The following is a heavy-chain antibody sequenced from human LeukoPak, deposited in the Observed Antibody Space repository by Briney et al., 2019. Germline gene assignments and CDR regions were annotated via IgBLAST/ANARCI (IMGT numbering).Heavy chain of an antibody. D-gene: IGHD4-23*01. V-gene: IGHV4-34*01. CDR1: GGSFSGYY. Sequence: SETLSLTCAVYGGSFSGYYWSWIRQPPGKGLEWIGEINRSGSTNSNPSLKSRVTISADTSKNQFSLKLSSLTAADTAVYYCARERGNPNEDYYYYYYMDVWGKGTTVTVSS. CDR2: INRSGST. J-gene: IGHJ6*03. CDR3: ARERGNPNEDYYYYYYMDV.